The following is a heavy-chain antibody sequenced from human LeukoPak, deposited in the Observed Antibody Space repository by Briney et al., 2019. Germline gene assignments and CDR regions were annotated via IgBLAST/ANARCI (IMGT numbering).Heavy chain of an antibody. V-gene: IGHV3-21*01. CDR2: ISSSSYI. J-gene: IGHJ4*02. Sequence: GGSLRLSCAASGFTFSSYSMNWVRQAPGKGLEWVSSISSSSYIYYADSVKGRFTISRDNAKNSLYLQMNSLRAEDTAVYYCARDSPLSPVSLLDYWRQGTLVTVST. D-gene: IGHD5/OR15-5a*01. CDR3: ARDSPLSPVSLLDY. CDR1: GFTFSSYS.